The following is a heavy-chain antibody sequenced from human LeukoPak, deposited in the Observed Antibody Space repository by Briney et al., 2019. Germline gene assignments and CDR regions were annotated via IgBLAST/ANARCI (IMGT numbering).Heavy chain of an antibody. Sequence: SVKVSCKAYGGTFSSYAISWVRQAPGQGLEWMGGIIPIFDTANYAQKFQGRVTITADKSTSTAYMELSSLRSEDTAVYYCARVAAADSFGMDVWGKGTTVTVSS. D-gene: IGHD6-13*01. J-gene: IGHJ6*04. CDR1: GGTFSSYA. V-gene: IGHV1-69*06. CDR3: ARVAAADSFGMDV. CDR2: IIPIFDTA.